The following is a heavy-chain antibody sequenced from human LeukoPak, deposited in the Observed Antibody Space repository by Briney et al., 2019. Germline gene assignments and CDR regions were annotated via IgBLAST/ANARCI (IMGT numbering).Heavy chain of an antibody. V-gene: IGHV4-30-2*01. CDR1: GGSISSSGYS. Sequence: SQTLSLTCAVSGGSISSSGYSWSWIRQPPGKGLEWIGYIYHSGSTYYNPSLKGRVTISVDRSKNQFSLKLSSVTAADTAVYYCATAHSSSWYYFDYWGQGTPVTVSS. D-gene: IGHD6-13*01. J-gene: IGHJ4*02. CDR2: IYHSGST. CDR3: ATAHSSSWYYFDY.